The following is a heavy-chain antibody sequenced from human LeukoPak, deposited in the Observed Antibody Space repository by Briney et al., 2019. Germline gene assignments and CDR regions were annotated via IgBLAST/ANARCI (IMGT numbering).Heavy chain of an antibody. V-gene: IGHV1-3*01. CDR3: ARSNPLSYYGMDV. CDR2: INAGNANT. Sequence: ASVKVSCKASGYTFTGYAMHWVRQAPGQRLEWMGWINAGNANTKYSQKFQGRVTITRDTSASTAYMELSSLRSEDTAVYYCARSNPLSYYGMDVWGQGTTVTVSS. CDR1: GYTFTGYA. D-gene: IGHD4-11*01. J-gene: IGHJ6*02.